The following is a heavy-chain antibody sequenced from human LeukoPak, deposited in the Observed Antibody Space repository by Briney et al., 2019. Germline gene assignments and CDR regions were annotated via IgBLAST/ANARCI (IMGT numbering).Heavy chain of an antibody. D-gene: IGHD3-10*01. CDR1: GYTFSSHA. Sequence: GASVKVSCKASGYTFSSHAIHWVRQAPGKGLEWMGWSNAGNGHTKYSQELQGRVTITRDTSASTAYMELSNLRFDDMAVYYCARGGFFYGMDVWGQGTTVTVSS. CDR3: ARGGFFYGMDV. V-gene: IGHV1-3*02. CDR2: SNAGNGHT. J-gene: IGHJ6*02.